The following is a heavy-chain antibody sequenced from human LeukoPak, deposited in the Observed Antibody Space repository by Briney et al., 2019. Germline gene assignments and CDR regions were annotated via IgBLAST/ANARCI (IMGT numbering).Heavy chain of an antibody. J-gene: IGHJ5*02. Sequence: PSETLSLTCTVSGGSISSSSYYWGWIRQPPGKGLEWIGNIYYGGNTYYNPSLKSRVTISVDTSKNQFSLNLNSVTAADTAVYYYARSRYCSGASCYSHWFDPWGQGTLVTVSS. D-gene: IGHD2-2*01. CDR3: ARSRYCSGASCYSHWFDP. CDR1: GGSISSSSYY. CDR2: IYYGGNT. V-gene: IGHV4-39*07.